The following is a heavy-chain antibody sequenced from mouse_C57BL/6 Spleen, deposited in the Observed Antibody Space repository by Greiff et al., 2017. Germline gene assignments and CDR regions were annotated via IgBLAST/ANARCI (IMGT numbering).Heavy chain of an antibody. CDR1: GYTFTSYW. J-gene: IGHJ1*03. Sequence: QVQLQQSGAELVRPGTSVKLSCKASGYTFTSYWMHWVKQRPGQGLEWIGVIDPSDSYTNYNQKFKGKATLTVDTSSSTAYMQLSSLTSEDSAVYYCARGIYYGSSYGWYFDVWGTGTTVTVSS. D-gene: IGHD1-1*01. V-gene: IGHV1-59*01. CDR2: IDPSDSYT. CDR3: ARGIYYGSSYGWYFDV.